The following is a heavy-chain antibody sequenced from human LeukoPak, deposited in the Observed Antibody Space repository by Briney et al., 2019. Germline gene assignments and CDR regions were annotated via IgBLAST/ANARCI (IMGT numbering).Heavy chain of an antibody. Sequence: SVKVSCKASGGTFSSYAISWLRQAPGQGLEWMGGIIPIFGTANYAQKFQGRVTITPDESTSPAYMELSSLRSEDTAVYYCATVPAAMWEIYFQHWGQGTLVTVSS. CDR1: GGTFSSYA. V-gene: IGHV1-69*13. CDR2: IIPIFGTA. D-gene: IGHD2-2*01. J-gene: IGHJ1*01. CDR3: ATVPAAMWEIYFQH.